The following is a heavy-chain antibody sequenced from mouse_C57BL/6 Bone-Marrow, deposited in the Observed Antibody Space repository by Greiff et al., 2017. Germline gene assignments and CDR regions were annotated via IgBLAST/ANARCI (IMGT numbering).Heavy chain of an antibody. J-gene: IGHJ3*01. V-gene: IGHV1-76*01. CDR2: IYPGSGNT. CDR1: GYTFTDYY. Sequence: QVQLQQSGAELVRPGASVKLSCKASGYTFTDYYINWVKQRPGQGLEWIARIYPGSGNTYYNEKFKGKATLTAEKSSSTAYMQLSSLTSEASAVYFCAIVWFAYWGQGTLVTVSA. CDR3: AIVWFAY.